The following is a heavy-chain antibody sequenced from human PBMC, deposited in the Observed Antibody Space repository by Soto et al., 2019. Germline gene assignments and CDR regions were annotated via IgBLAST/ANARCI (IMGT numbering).Heavy chain of an antibody. V-gene: IGHV3-11*05. J-gene: IGHJ4*02. CDR1: GSSFNDYY. CDR2: ITSSSSYT. Sequence: QVQLVESGGGLVRPGGSLRLSCAASGSSFNDYYMSWIRQTPDKRLEWISYITSSSSYTHYADSVKGRFTVSRDNVRKLLYLQMNSLRADDTAVYYCTGGQDNRAVNFDYWGQGTLVTVSS. CDR3: TGGQDNRAVNFDY. D-gene: IGHD4-4*01.